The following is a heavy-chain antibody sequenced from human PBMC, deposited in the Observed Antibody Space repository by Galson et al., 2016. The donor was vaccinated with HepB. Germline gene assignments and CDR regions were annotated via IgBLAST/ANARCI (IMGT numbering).Heavy chain of an antibody. D-gene: IGHD5-18*01. CDR2: IATAGDT. CDR1: GFTFSSYD. CDR3: VREILLVVGYYGMDV. V-gene: IGHV3-13*04. J-gene: IGHJ6*02. Sequence: SLRLSCAASGFTFSSYDMHWVRQATGKGLEWVSTIATAGDTYYPGPVKGRFTLSRENAKNSLYLQMNSLRVGDTAVYYCVREILLVVGYYGMDVWGQGTTVTVSS.